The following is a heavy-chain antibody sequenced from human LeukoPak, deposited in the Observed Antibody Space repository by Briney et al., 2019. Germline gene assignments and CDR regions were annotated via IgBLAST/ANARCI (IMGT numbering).Heavy chain of an antibody. CDR2: ISGSGGST. D-gene: IGHD3-22*01. J-gene: IGHJ4*02. V-gene: IGHV3-23*01. CDR1: GLTFSSDA. CDR3: AKSAMIVVVITTALDY. Sequence: PGGSLRLSCAASGLTFSSDAMSWVRQAPRKGLQWVSAISGSGGSTYYADSVKGRFTISRDNSKNTLYLQMNSLRAEDTAVYYCAKSAMIVVVITTALDYWGQGTLVTVSS.